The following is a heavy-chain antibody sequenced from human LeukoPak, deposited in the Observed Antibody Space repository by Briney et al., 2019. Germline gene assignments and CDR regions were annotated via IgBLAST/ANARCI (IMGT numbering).Heavy chain of an antibody. Sequence: PGGSLGLSCAASGFTFSSYSMNWVRQAPGKGLEWVSYIRSSGSTIYYADSVKGRFTISRDNARNSVYLQMNSLRDEDTAVYYCVRDPDALDYWGQGTPVTVSS. CDR2: IRSSGSTI. J-gene: IGHJ4*02. CDR1: GFTFSSYS. CDR3: VRDPDALDY. V-gene: IGHV3-48*02.